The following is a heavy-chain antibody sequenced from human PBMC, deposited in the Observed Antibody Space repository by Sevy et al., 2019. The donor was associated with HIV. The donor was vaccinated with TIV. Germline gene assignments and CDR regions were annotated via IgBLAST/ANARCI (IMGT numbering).Heavy chain of an antibody. CDR3: ARDTYYYGSGSYLSAGFDY. D-gene: IGHD3-10*01. V-gene: IGHV4-4*07. CDR2: IYTSGST. J-gene: IGHJ4*02. Sequence: SETLSLTCTVSGGSISSYYWSWIRQPAGKGLEWIGRIYTSGSTNYNPSLKSRVTMSVDTSKNQFSLKLGSVTAADTAVYYCARDTYYYGSGSYLSAGFDYWGQGTLVTVSS. CDR1: GGSISSYY.